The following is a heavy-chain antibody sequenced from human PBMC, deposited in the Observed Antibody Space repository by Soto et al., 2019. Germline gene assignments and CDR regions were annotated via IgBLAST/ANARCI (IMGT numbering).Heavy chain of an antibody. J-gene: IGHJ5*02. D-gene: IGHD2-15*01. CDR3: ARPRLACSGGSCYWFDP. Sequence: QLQLQESGPGLVKPSETLSLTCTVSGGSISSSSYYWGWIRQPPGKGLEWIGSIYYSGSTYYNPSLKSRVTISVDTSKNQFSLKLSSVTAADTAVYYCARPRLACSGGSCYWFDPWGQGTLVTVSS. CDR1: GGSISSSSYY. CDR2: IYYSGST. V-gene: IGHV4-39*01.